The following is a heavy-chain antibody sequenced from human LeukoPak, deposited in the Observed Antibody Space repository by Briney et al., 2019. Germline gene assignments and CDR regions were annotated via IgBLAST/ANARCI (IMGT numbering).Heavy chain of an antibody. J-gene: IGHJ4*02. D-gene: IGHD3-9*01. V-gene: IGHV4-59*01. Sequence: SETLSLTCTVSGGSISSYYWSWIRQPPGKGLEWIGYIYYSGSTNYNPSLKSRVTISVDTSKNQFSLKLSSVTAADTAVYYCARADSDYDILTGYIPAPFDYWGQGTLVTVSS. CDR1: GGSISSYY. CDR2: IYYSGST. CDR3: ARADSDYDILTGYIPAPFDY.